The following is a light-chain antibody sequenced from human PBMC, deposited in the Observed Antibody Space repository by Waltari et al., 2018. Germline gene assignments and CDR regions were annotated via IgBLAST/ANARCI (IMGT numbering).Light chain of an antibody. CDR1: QSVKTY. Sequence: EIVLTQSPATLSLYPGERATLPCRASQSVKTYLAWYQQKPGQAPRPLIYDASHRATGIPARFSGRVSGTHFTLTVSSLEPEDSAIYYCQRRDNWPPITFGQGTRLESK. CDR3: QRRDNWPPIT. V-gene: IGKV3-11*01. CDR2: DAS. J-gene: IGKJ5*01.